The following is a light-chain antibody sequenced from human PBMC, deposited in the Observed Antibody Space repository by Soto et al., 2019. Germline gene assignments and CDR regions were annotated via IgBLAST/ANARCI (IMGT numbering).Light chain of an antibody. CDR3: QQYKTYSPT. CDR1: QSVDNW. Sequence: DIQVTQSPSALSASVGDRVTITCRASQSVDNWLAWYQRRPGKAPKLLIYMASTLEVGVPSRFSGSASGTEFILTISSLQPDDSATYYCQQYKTYSPTFGQGTKVEI. V-gene: IGKV1-5*03. J-gene: IGKJ1*01. CDR2: MAS.